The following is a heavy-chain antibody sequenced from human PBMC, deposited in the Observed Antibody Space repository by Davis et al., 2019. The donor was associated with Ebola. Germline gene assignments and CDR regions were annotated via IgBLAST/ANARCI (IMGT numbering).Heavy chain of an antibody. CDR1: GCTFSSYA. J-gene: IGHJ4*02. CDR2: IIPIFGTA. Sequence: PGGSLRLSCAASGCTFSSYAISWVRQAPGQGLEWMGGIIPIFGTANYAQKFQGRVTITADESTSTAYMELSSLRSEDTAVYYCARGGIGFGEIDYWGQGTLVTVSS. CDR3: ARGGIGFGEIDY. V-gene: IGHV1-69*01. D-gene: IGHD3-10*01.